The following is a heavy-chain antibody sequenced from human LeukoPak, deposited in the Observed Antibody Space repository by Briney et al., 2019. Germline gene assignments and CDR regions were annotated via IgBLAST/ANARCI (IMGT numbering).Heavy chain of an antibody. D-gene: IGHD2-2*01. V-gene: IGHV1-46*01. J-gene: IGHJ4*02. CDR1: GYTFTSYY. Sequence: ASVKVSCKASGYTFTSYYMHWVRQAPGQGLEWMGIINPSGGSTSYAQKFQGRVTMTRDTSTSTVYMELSSLRSDDTAVYYCARELGGYALDYWGQGTLVTVSS. CDR3: ARELGGYALDY. CDR2: INPSGGST.